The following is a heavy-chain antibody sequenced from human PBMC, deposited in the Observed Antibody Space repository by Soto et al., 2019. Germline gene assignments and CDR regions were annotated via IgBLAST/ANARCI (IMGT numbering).Heavy chain of an antibody. CDR1: GFTVSSNY. V-gene: IGHV3-53*01. J-gene: IGHJ4*02. CDR2: IYSGGST. Sequence: GWSLRLSCASSGFTVSSNYMSWVRQAPGKGLEWVSVIYSGGSTYYADSVKGRFTISRDNSKNTLYLQMNSLRAEDTAVYYCARELLWFGELSGFDYWGQGTLVTVSS. D-gene: IGHD3-10*01. CDR3: ARELLWFGELSGFDY.